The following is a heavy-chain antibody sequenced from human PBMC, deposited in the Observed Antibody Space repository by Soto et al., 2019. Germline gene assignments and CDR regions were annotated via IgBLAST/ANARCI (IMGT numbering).Heavy chain of an antibody. V-gene: IGHV4-59*01. D-gene: IGHD3-22*01. CDR3: ARSGYYDSRGYYARSPFDP. J-gene: IGHJ5*02. CDR2: IYYSGST. CDR1: GGSISSYY. Sequence: PSETLSLTCTVSGGSISSYYWSWIRQPPGKGLEWIGYIYYSGSTNYNPSLKSRVTISVDTSKNQFSLTLSSLTAADTAVYYCARSGYYDSRGYYARSPFDPWGEGTLVTVS.